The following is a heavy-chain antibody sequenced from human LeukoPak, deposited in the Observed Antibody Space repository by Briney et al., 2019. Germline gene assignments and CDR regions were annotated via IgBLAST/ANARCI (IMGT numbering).Heavy chain of an antibody. V-gene: IGHV3-21*01. CDR1: GFTFSSYS. D-gene: IGHD5-24*01. CDR2: ISSSSSYI. J-gene: IGHJ4*02. CDR3: ARDWVRDEGY. Sequence: GGSLRLSCAASGFTFSSYSMNWVRQAPGKGLEWVSSISSSSSYIYYADSVKGRFTISRDNAKNSLYLQMNSLRAEGTAVYYCARDWVRDEGYWGQGTLVTVSS.